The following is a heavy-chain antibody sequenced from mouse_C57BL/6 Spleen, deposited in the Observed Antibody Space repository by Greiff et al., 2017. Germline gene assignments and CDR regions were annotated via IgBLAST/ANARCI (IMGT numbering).Heavy chain of an antibody. J-gene: IGHJ1*03. CDR2: INPSSGYT. CDR3: ARSPITTVVGSSWYFDV. CDR1: GYTFTSYW. V-gene: IGHV1-7*01. D-gene: IGHD1-1*01. Sequence: VQVVESGAELAKPGASVKLSCKASGYTFTSYWMHWVKQRPGQGLEWIGYINPSSGYTKYNQKFKDKATLTADKSSSTAYMQLSSLTYEDSAVYYCARSPITTVVGSSWYFDVWGTGTTVTVSS.